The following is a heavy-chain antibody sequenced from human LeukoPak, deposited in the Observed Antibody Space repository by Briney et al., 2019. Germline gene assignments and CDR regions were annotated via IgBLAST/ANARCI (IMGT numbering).Heavy chain of an antibody. J-gene: IGHJ4*02. Sequence: GRSLRLSCTASGFTFGDHAMSWVRQAPGKGLEWVGFIRSKAYGGTTEYAASVKGRFTISRDDSKSIAYLQMNSLKTEDTAVYYCTRAVAHLDYWGQGTLVTVSS. CDR1: GFTFGDHA. CDR2: IRSKAYGGTT. V-gene: IGHV3-49*04. D-gene: IGHD4-23*01. CDR3: TRAVAHLDY.